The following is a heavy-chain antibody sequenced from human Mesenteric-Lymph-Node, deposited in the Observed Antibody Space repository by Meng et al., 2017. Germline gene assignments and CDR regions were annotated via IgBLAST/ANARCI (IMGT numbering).Heavy chain of an antibody. CDR1: GGSISSVYW. CDR2: IYHSGST. J-gene: IGHJ4*02. V-gene: IGHV4-4*02. D-gene: IGHD5-18*01. Sequence: QVQLQQVGAGLLKPSETLSLTCAVYGGSISSVYWWTWVRQSPGKGLEWIGEIYHSGSTNYNPSLKSRVTISVDKSKNQFSLKLTSVTAADTAVYYCARGGYYSFDYWGQGTLVTVSS. CDR3: ARGGYYSFDY.